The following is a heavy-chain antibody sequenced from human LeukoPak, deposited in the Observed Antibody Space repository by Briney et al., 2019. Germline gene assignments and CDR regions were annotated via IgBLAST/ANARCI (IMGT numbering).Heavy chain of an antibody. V-gene: IGHV3-23*01. CDR3: VRGWLSGWYFDL. D-gene: IGHD5-12*01. CDR1: GFTFSSYA. CDR2: ISGSGGST. J-gene: IGHJ2*01. Sequence: GGSLRLSCAASGFTFSSYAMSWVRQAPGKGLEWVSAISGSGGSTYYADSVKGRFTISRDNAKNTLYLQMNSLRAEDTTVYYCVRGWLSGWYFDLWGRGTLVTVSS.